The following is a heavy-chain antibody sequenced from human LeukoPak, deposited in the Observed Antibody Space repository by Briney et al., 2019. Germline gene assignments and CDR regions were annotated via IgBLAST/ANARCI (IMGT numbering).Heavy chain of an antibody. CDR1: GFTFTTYT. D-gene: IGHD3-3*01. CDR3: ARGVPYDSWSGPHYSDY. V-gene: IGHV1-3*01. CDR2: INAANGNT. Sequence: ASVKVSCKTSGFTFTTYTMHWVRQAPGQRLEWMGWINAANGNTQYSQKFQGRVTITRDTSANIAYMELSSLRSEDTAVYYCARGVPYDSWSGPHYSDYWSQGTLVTVSS. J-gene: IGHJ4*02.